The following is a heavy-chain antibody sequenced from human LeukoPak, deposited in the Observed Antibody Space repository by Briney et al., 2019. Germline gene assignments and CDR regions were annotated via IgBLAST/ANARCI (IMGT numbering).Heavy chain of an antibody. CDR2: IYTSGST. J-gene: IGHJ5*02. D-gene: IGHD3-10*01. CDR1: GGSISSYY. CDR3: ARADVLYGSGSYVFDP. Sequence: PSETLSLTCTVSGGSISSYYWSWIRQPAGKGLGWIGRIYTSGSTNYNPSLKSRVTMSVDTSKNQFSLKLSSVTAADTAVYYCARADVLYGSGSYVFDPWGQGTLVTVSS. V-gene: IGHV4-4*07.